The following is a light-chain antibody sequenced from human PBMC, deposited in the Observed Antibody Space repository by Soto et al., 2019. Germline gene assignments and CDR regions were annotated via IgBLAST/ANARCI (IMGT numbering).Light chain of an antibody. J-gene: IGKJ1*01. Sequence: DVVMTQSPLSLSVTLGHSASISCRSTQSLLYSDGDTYLNWYHQRPGQSPRRLIHKVSKRDSGVPDRISGSGSGSDFTLEISRVEAEDVGTYYCLQATHWPWTFGQGTKVDI. CDR3: LQATHWPWT. CDR2: KVS. CDR1: QSLLYSDGDTY. V-gene: IGKV2-30*01.